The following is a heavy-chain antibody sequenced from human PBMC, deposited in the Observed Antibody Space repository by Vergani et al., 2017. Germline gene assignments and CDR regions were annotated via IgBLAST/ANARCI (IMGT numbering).Heavy chain of an antibody. V-gene: IGHV4-30-4*01. CDR3: ARDVASYYYGSWSAPTDNAFDI. D-gene: IGHD3-10*01. CDR1: GGSISSGDYY. Sequence: QVQLQESGPGLVKPSQTLSLTCTVSGGSISSGDYYWSWIRQPPGKGLEWIGYIYYSGSTYYNPSLKSRVTISVDTSKNQFSLKLSSVTAADTAVYYCARDVASYYYGSWSAPTDNAFDIWGQGTMVTVSS. CDR2: IYYSGST. J-gene: IGHJ3*02.